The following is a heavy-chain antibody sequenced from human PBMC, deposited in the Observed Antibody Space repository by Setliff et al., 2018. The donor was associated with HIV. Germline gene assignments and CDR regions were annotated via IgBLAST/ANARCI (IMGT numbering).Heavy chain of an antibody. CDR1: GFTFSSYT. CDR3: ASIELAAMVPVDY. V-gene: IGHV3-21*01. D-gene: IGHD5-18*01. J-gene: IGHJ4*02. CDR2: ISSSSYHI. Sequence: PGGSLRLSCAASGFTFSSYTMNWVRQAPGKGLEWVSSISSSSYHIYYADSVKGRFTISRDNAKNSLFLQMNSLRAEDTAVYYCASIELAAMVPVDYWGQGTLVTVSS.